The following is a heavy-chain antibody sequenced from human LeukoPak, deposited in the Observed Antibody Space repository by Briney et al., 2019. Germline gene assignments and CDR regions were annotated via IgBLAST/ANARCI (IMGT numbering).Heavy chain of an antibody. Sequence: GGSLRLSCAASGFTFGGYGRHWVRQAPGEGLEWVAVISGGGGSTYYADSVKGRFTISRDNSKNSLLMQMNSLRSDDTALYCGGNARVNDLGDSSGYYYPFDYWGQGTLVTVPS. J-gene: IGHJ4*02. CDR2: ISGGGGST. D-gene: IGHD3-22*01. CDR1: GFTFGGYG. V-gene: IGHV3-43*02. CDR3: GNARVNDLGDSSGYYYPFDY.